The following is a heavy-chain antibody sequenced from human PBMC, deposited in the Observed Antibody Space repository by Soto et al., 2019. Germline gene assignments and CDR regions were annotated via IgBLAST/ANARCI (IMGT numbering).Heavy chain of an antibody. CDR3: AKGLYSSSPDYYYYGMDV. D-gene: IGHD6-6*01. CDR1: GFTFSSYG. V-gene: IGHV3-30*18. J-gene: IGHJ6*02. CDR2: ISYDGSNK. Sequence: QVQLVESGGGVVQPGRSLRLSCAASGFTFSSYGMHWVRQAPGKGREWVAVISYDGSNKYYADSVKGRFTISRDNSKNTLYLQMNSLRAEDTAVCYCAKGLYSSSPDYYYYGMDVWGQGTTVTVSS.